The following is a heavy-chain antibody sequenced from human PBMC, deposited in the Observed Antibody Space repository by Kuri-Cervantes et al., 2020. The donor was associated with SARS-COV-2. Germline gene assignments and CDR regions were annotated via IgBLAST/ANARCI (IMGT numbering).Heavy chain of an antibody. D-gene: IGHD1-26*01. CDR1: GFTLTYRW. V-gene: IGHV3-7*01. Sequence: LSLTCEASGFTLTYRWMAWFRQAPGKGLEWVAAIKADGGEMVYVDSAKGRFTISRDNAKNSLYLQMNSLRAEDTAVYYCARASLQEYSGSYFHYFDYWGQGTLVTVSS. CDR2: IKADGGEM. CDR3: ARASLQEYSGSYFHYFDY. J-gene: IGHJ4*02.